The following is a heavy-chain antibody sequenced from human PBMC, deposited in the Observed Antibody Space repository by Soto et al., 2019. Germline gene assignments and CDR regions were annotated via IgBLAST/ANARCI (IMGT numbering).Heavy chain of an antibody. CDR3: AHGALFGAATFGPLFDY. CDR1: GFSLSTSGVG. V-gene: IGHV2-5*01. CDR2: IYWNDDK. Sequence: QITLKESGPTLVKPTQTLTLTCTFSGFSLSTSGVGVGWIRQPPGKALEWLALIYWNDDKRYSPSLKSRLTITKDTSKNQVVLTMTNMDPVDTATYYCAHGALFGAATFGPLFDYWGQGTLVTVSS. J-gene: IGHJ4*02. D-gene: IGHD2-15*01.